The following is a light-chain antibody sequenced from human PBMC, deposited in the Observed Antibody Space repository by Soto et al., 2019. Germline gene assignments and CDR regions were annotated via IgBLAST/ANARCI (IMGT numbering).Light chain of an antibody. J-gene: IGLJ2*01. CDR1: SSNIGAGYD. V-gene: IGLV1-40*01. CDR3: QSYDTRLTVV. Sequence: QSVLTQPPSVSGAPGQRVTVSCTGSSSNIGAGYDVHWYQHLPGTAPKLLIYGNNNRPSGVPDRFSGSKSGTSASLAITGLQAEDEADYYCQSYDTRLTVVFGGGTKLTVL. CDR2: GNN.